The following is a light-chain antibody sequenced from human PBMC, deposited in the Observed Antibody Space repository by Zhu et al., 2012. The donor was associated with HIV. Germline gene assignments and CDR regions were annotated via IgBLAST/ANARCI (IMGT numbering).Light chain of an antibody. Sequence: IQLTQSPSSLSASVGDRVTITCRASQVIDTDLAWYQQRPGKPPKLLISDASTLETGVPSRFSGSGARTDFTLTISNLQSEDFATYYCQQFHSYPQRLTFGGGTKVEI. CDR2: DAS. J-gene: IGKJ4*01. CDR1: QVIDTD. CDR3: QQFHSYPQRLT. V-gene: IGKV1-13*02.